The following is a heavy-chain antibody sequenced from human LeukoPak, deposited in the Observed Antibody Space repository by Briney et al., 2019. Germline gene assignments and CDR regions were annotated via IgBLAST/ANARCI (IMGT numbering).Heavy chain of an antibody. Sequence: PSETLSLTCAVYGGSFSGYYWSWIRQPPGKGLEWIGEINHSGSTNYNPSLKSRVTISVDTSKNQFSLKLSSVTAADTAVYYCARGRRGYYDSSGSTKNDYWGQGTLVTVSS. V-gene: IGHV4-34*01. CDR2: INHSGST. CDR3: ARGRRGYYDSSGSTKNDY. D-gene: IGHD3-22*01. CDR1: GGSFSGYY. J-gene: IGHJ4*02.